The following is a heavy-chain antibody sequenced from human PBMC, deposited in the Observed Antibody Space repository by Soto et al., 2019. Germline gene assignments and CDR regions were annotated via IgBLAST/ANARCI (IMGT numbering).Heavy chain of an antibody. V-gene: IGHV3-23*01. J-gene: IGHJ6*02. CDR3: VKPPVITASYYYYDMDV. CDR1: GFTFSTYP. D-gene: IGHD4-4*01. CDR2: ISGSGIST. Sequence: LRLSCAASGFTFSTYPMSWVRQAPGKGLEWVSGISGSGISTYYTDSVKGRFTISRDNSKNTVFLQMNSLRDEDTAVYYCVKPPVITASYYYYDMDVWGQGTTVTVSS.